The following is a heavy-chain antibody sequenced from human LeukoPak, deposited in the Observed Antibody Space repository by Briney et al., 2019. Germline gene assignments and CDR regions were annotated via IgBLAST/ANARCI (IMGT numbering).Heavy chain of an antibody. J-gene: IGHJ4*02. Sequence: GASVKVSCKASGGTFSSYAISWVRQAPGQGLEWMGWISAYNGNTNYAQKLQGRVTMTTDTSTSTAYMELRSLRSDDTAVYYCARDIVGYGDLRGVDYWGQGTLVTVSS. V-gene: IGHV1-18*01. CDR3: ARDIVGYGDLRGVDY. D-gene: IGHD4-17*01. CDR1: GGTFSSYA. CDR2: ISAYNGNT.